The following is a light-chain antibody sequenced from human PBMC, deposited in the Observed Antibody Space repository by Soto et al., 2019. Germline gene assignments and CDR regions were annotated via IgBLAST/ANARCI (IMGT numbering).Light chain of an antibody. CDR1: SGDVDPYNR. V-gene: IGLV2-18*02. Sequence: QSVLTQPPSVSGSPGQSVTISCTGASGDVDPYNRVSWYQQPPGTAPKLMIYEVSSRPSGVPDRFSGSKSGNTASLTISGLQAEDEADYYCSSFTSSNTWVFGGGTKLTVL. CDR2: EVS. CDR3: SSFTSSNTWV. J-gene: IGLJ3*02.